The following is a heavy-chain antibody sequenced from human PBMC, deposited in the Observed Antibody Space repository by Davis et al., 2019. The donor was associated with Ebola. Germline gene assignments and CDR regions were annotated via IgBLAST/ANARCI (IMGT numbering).Heavy chain of an antibody. Sequence: PGGSLRLSCAASGFTFSSYGMHWVRQAPGKGLEWVAVISYDGSNKYYADSVKGRFTISRDNSKNTLYLQMNSLRAEDTAVYYCAKERSGHNWDYYYGMDVWGQGTTVTVSS. V-gene: IGHV3-30*18. D-gene: IGHD1-1*01. CDR3: AKERSGHNWDYYYGMDV. CDR1: GFTFSSYG. J-gene: IGHJ6*02. CDR2: ISYDGSNK.